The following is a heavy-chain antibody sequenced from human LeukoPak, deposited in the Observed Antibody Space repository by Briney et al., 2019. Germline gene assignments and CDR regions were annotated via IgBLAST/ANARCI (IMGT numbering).Heavy chain of an antibody. CDR1: GFTFSNYE. Sequence: PGGSLRLSCAASGFTFSNYEMNWVRQAPGKGLEWVSYISSSGSAIFYADSVKGRFTISRDNAKNSLYLQMNSLRAEDTAVYYCATSRASMDVWGQGTTVTVS. D-gene: IGHD5-12*01. V-gene: IGHV3-48*03. J-gene: IGHJ6*02. CDR3: ATSRASMDV. CDR2: ISSSGSAI.